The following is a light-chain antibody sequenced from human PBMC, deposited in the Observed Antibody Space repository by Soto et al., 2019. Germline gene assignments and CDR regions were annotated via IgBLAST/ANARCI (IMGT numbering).Light chain of an antibody. CDR2: ANT. V-gene: IGLV1-40*01. J-gene: IGLJ1*01. CDR3: QSYDSSPSGYV. Sequence: QSVLTQPPSVSGAPGQRVTISCTGSSSNIGPTYDVHWYQQLPGTAPKLLIYANTNRPSGVPDRFSGSKSGTSASLAITGLQAEDEADYFCQSYDSSPSGYVFGTGTKVTVL. CDR1: SSNIGPTYD.